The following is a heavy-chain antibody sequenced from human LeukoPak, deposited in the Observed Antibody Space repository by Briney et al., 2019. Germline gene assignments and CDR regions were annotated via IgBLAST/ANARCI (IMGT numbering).Heavy chain of an antibody. CDR1: GDTFTSYY. D-gene: IGHD4-17*01. CDR2: INPSGGST. V-gene: IGHV1-46*01. CDR3: ARDYKLHGDYTGPSDY. J-gene: IGHJ4*02. Sequence: GASVKVSCKASGDTFTSYYMHWVRQAPGQGLEWMGIINPSGGSTSYAQKFQGRVTMTRDTSTSTVYMELSSLRSEDTAVYYCARDYKLHGDYTGPSDYWGQGTLVTVSS.